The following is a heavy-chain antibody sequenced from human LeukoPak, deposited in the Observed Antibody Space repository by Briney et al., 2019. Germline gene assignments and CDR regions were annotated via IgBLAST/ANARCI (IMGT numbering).Heavy chain of an antibody. CDR2: INPSGDST. Sequence: ASVKVSCTASGYTFTSYYMHWVRQAPGQGLEWMGIINPSGDSTRYAQKFQGRVTMTRDTSTSTVYMELSSLRSEDTAVYYCARDGNYYDSSGYYYFDYWGQGTLATVSS. CDR3: ARDGNYYDSSGYYYFDY. D-gene: IGHD3-22*01. CDR1: GYTFTSYY. V-gene: IGHV1-46*01. J-gene: IGHJ4*02.